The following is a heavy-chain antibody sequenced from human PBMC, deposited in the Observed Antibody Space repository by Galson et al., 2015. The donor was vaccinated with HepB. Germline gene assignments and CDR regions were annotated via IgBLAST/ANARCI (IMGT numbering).Heavy chain of an antibody. CDR3: AKASSHGTNSPIDY. Sequence: ALRLSCGAWGVSFSSYAMSWVRQAPGTGLEWVSRISGGDGRGYYADSVKGRFSVARDSSKNTLYLQMNGLRAEDTAVYYCAKASSHGTNSPIDYWGPGTLVTVSS. CDR1: GVSFSSYA. D-gene: IGHD4-23*01. CDR2: ISGGDGRG. V-gene: IGHV3-23*01. J-gene: IGHJ4*02.